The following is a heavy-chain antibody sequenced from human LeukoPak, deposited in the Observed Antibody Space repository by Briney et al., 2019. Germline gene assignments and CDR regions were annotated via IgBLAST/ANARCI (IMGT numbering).Heavy chain of an antibody. D-gene: IGHD6-13*01. CDR3: ARDFMYSISCAGC. V-gene: IGHV3-30*04. J-gene: IGHJ4*02. Sequence: GGSLRLSCAASGFTFSSYAMHWVRQAPGKGLEWVAVISYDGSNKHYADSVKGRFTISRDNSKNTLYLQMNSLRAEDTAVYYCARDFMYSISCAGCWGQGTLVTVSS. CDR2: ISYDGSNK. CDR1: GFTFSSYA.